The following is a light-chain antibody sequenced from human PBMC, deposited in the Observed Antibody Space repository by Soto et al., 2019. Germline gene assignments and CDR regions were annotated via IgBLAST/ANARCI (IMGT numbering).Light chain of an antibody. CDR1: SSDVGGYNY. V-gene: IGLV2-14*01. CDR2: EVS. CDR3: SSYTSSSTLEGV. J-gene: IGLJ1*01. Sequence: QSALTQPASVSLSPGQSITISCTGTSSDVGGYNYVSWYQQHPGKAPKLMIYEVSNRPSGASNRFSGSKSGNTASLTISGLQAEDEADYYCSSYTSSSTLEGVFGTGTKVTVL.